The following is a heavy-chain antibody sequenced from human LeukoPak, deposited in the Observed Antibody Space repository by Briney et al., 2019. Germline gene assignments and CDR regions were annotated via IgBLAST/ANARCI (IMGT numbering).Heavy chain of an antibody. V-gene: IGHV3-21*01. Sequence: PGGSLRLSFAASGFTFSSYSISWVRQAPGKGLEWVSSLSGGSSYIYYADSVKGRFTISRDNAKNSLYLQMNSLTAEDTAVYYCARKGVFCSSTSCYRAEFDYWGQGTLVTVSS. D-gene: IGHD2-2*02. CDR1: GFTFSSYS. J-gene: IGHJ4*02. CDR2: LSGGSSYI. CDR3: ARKGVFCSSTSCYRAEFDY.